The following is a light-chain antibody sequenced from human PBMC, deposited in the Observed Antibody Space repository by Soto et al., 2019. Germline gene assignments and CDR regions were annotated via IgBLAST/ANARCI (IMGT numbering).Light chain of an antibody. CDR3: QHRNNWHIT. CDR2: DAS. CDR1: QSVRTF. V-gene: IGKV3-11*01. Sequence: EIVLTLSPATLSLYPGETATLSCRASQSVRTFLAWYQQKPGQTPRLLIYDASNRATGIPARFSGSGSGTDFTLTISSLEPEDFAVYYCQHRNNWHITFGQGTRLEIK. J-gene: IGKJ5*01.